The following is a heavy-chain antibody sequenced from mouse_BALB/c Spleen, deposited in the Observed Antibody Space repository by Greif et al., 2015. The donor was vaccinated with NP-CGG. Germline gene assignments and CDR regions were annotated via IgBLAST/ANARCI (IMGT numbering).Heavy chain of an antibody. V-gene: IGHV1S81*02. CDR1: GYTFTSYY. CDR2: INPTNGDT. Sequence: QVQLQQPGAELVKPGASVKLSCKASGYTFTSYYVYWVKQRPGQGLEWIGEINPTNGDTKFNEKFKSKAKPTVDKSSSTAYMQLSSLTSEDSAVYYCARSGYGNYFDYWGQGTTLTVSS. J-gene: IGHJ2*01. D-gene: IGHD2-10*02. CDR3: ARSGYGNYFDY.